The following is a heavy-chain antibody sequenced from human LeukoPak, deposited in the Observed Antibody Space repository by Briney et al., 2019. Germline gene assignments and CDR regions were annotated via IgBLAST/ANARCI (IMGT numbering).Heavy chain of an antibody. V-gene: IGHV1-2*02. CDR1: GDTFTGFY. Sequence: ASAEVSCKTSGDTFTGFYMRWVRRAPGQRPEWMGWINPNSGGTNYAQKFQGRVTMTRDTSISTAYMELTRLRSDDTAGYYCARYSSGWYFDLWGRGTLVTVSS. J-gene: IGHJ2*01. D-gene: IGHD6-19*01. CDR3: ARYSSGWYFDL. CDR2: INPNSGGT.